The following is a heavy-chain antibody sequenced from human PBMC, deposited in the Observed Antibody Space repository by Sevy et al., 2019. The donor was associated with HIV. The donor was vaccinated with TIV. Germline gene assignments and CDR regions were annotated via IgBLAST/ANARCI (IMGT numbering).Heavy chain of an antibody. Sequence: ASVKVSCKASGYTFTSYGISWVRQAPGQGLEWMGWISACNGNTNYAQKLQGRVTMTTDTSTSTAYMVLRSLRSDDTAVYYCARDHPAWFGELFSTDYYYGMDVWGQGTTVTVSS. CDR2: ISACNGNT. D-gene: IGHD3-10*01. CDR3: ARDHPAWFGELFSTDYYYGMDV. J-gene: IGHJ6*02. CDR1: GYTFTSYG. V-gene: IGHV1-18*04.